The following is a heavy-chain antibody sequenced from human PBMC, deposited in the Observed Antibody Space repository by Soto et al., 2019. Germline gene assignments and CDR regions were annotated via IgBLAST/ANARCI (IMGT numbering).Heavy chain of an antibody. CDR1: GLSFSSYA. V-gene: IGHV3-23*01. Sequence: GGPLGGSCGASGLSFSSYAMNWVRQAPGKGLEWVSTISGSGGSTYYADSVKGRFTISRDSSKNTLYLQMSSLRAEDTAVYYCVLGYKYGPQAFDIWGQGTKVTVSS. CDR3: VLGYKYGPQAFDI. J-gene: IGHJ3*02. D-gene: IGHD5-18*01. CDR2: ISGSGGST.